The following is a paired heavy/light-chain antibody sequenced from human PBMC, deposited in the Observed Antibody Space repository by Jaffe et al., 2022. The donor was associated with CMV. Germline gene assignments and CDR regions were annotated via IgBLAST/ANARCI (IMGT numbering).Heavy chain of an antibody. J-gene: IGHJ3*02. CDR2: IDPSDSYT. CDR1: GYSFTSYW. V-gene: IGHV5-10-1*03. D-gene: IGHD3-3*01. Sequence: EVQLVQSGAEVKKPGESLRISCKGSGYSFTSYWISWVRQMPGKGLEWMGRIDPSDSYTNYSPSFQGHVTISADKSISTAYLQWSSLKASDTAMYYCARLEYYDFWSGYYRGHAFDIWGQGTMVTVSS. CDR3: ARLEYYDFWSGYYRGHAFDI.
Light chain of an antibody. CDR2: DVS. J-gene: IGLJ1*01. CDR1: SSDVGGYNY. V-gene: IGLV2-14*03. Sequence: QSALTQPASVSGSPGQSITISCTGTSSDVGGYNYVSWYQQHPGKAPKLMIYDVSNRPSGVSNRFSGSKSGNTASLTISGLQAEDEADYYCSSYTSSSTLVFGTGTKVTVL. CDR3: SSYTSSSTLV.